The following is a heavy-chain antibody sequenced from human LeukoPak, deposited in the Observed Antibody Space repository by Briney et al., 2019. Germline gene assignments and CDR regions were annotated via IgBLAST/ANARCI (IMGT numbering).Heavy chain of an antibody. CDR3: ARCDYYGSGSYYNWFDP. Sequence: ASVKVSCKASGYTFTSYGISWGRQAPGQGLEWMGWISAYNGNTNYAQKLQGRVTMTTDTSTSTAYMELRSLRSDDTAVYYCARCDYYGSGSYYNWFDPWGQGTLVTVSS. V-gene: IGHV1-18*01. CDR2: ISAYNGNT. D-gene: IGHD3-10*01. J-gene: IGHJ5*02. CDR1: GYTFTSYG.